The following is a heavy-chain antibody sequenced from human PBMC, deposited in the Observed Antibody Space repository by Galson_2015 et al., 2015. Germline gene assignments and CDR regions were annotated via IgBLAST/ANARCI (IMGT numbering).Heavy chain of an antibody. D-gene: IGHD3-22*01. Sequence: SLRLSCAASGFTFSNAWMSWVRQAPGKGLEWVGRIKSKTDGGTTDYAAPVKGRFTISRDDSKNTLYLQMNSLKTEDTAVYYCTRPTADSSGYYYGSDYWGQGTLVTVSS. CDR3: TRPTADSSGYYYGSDY. CDR1: GFTFSNAW. CDR2: IKSKTDGGTT. J-gene: IGHJ4*02. V-gene: IGHV3-15*01.